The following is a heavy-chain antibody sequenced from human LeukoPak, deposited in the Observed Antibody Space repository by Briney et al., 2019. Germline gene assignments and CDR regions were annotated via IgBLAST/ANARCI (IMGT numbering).Heavy chain of an antibody. CDR1: GFTFSNYA. D-gene: IGHD3-3*01. V-gene: IGHV3-30*04. Sequence: AGGSLRLSCAASGFTFSNYAFHWVRQPPGKGLEWAAVISYEGSVTYYADSVKGRFTISRDNSKNTLYLQMNSLRAEDTAVYYCAREARAVVTIDRWGQGTLVTVSS. J-gene: IGHJ4*02. CDR2: ISYEGSVT. CDR3: AREARAVVTIDR.